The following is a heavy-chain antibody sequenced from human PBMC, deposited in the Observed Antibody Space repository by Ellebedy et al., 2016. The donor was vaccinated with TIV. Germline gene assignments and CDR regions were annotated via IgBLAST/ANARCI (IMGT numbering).Heavy chain of an antibody. V-gene: IGHV3-23*01. Sequence: GGSLRLSXAASGFAFSGYAMSWVRQAPGKGLEWVSSISYSSDITHYADSVKGRFTISRDTSKNTLYLQMNSLRAEDTAVYSCARDSYYYDSSGSMYYYYYGMDVWGQGTTVTVSS. CDR2: ISYSSDIT. J-gene: IGHJ6*02. CDR3: ARDSYYYDSSGSMYYYYYGMDV. CDR1: GFAFSGYA. D-gene: IGHD3-22*01.